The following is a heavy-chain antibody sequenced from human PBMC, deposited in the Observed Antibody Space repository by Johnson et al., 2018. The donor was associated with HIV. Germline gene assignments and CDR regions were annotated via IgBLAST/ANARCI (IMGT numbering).Heavy chain of an antibody. J-gene: IGHJ3*02. CDR1: DFTFTNNA. V-gene: IGHV3-30*04. CDR2: ISYDGTNT. D-gene: IGHD5-18*01. CDR3: ASGVTALAPLLI. Sequence: QVQLVESGGGVVQPGRSLRLSCAASDFTFTNNAIHWVRQAPGKGLEWVAVISYDGTNTYYADSVKGRFTISRDNSRNTVFLQMIILRPKDTAMYYCASGVTALAPLLIWGQGTMVTVSS.